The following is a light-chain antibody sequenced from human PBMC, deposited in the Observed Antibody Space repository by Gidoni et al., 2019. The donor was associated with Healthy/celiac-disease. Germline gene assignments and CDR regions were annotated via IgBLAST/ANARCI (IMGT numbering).Light chain of an antibody. V-gene: IGKV2-28*01. CDR2: LGS. CDR3: MRALQTPIT. Sequence: DIVMTQSPLSLPVTPGEPASISCRSSQSLLHSNGYNYLDWYLQKRGQSPQLLIYLGSNRASGVPDRFSGSGSGTDFTLKISRVEAEDVGVYYCMRALQTPITFGQGTRLEIK. CDR1: QSLLHSNGYNY. J-gene: IGKJ5*01.